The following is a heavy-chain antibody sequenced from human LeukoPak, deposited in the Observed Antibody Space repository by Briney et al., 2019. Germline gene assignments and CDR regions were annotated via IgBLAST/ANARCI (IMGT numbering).Heavy chain of an antibody. Sequence: TETLSLTCAVSGDSFSSCNWWGWTGPPPGKGLDWIGYILYSGSNNYNPSLKRRVTVSVDTSKNRFSLELSSVTAADARVFYCARHGGYYSGGRCYSPSLDYWGQGTLVTVSS. D-gene: IGHD2-15*01. CDR1: GDSFSSCNW. CDR2: ILYSGSN. V-gene: IGHV4-59*08. CDR3: ARHGGYYSGGRCYSPSLDY. J-gene: IGHJ4*02.